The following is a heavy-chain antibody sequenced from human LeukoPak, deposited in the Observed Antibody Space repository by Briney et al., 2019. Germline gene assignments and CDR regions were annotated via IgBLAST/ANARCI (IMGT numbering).Heavy chain of an antibody. Sequence: ASVKVSCKASGYTFTSYDINWVRQATGQGLEWMGWMNPNSGNTGYAQKFQGRVTMTRNTSISTAYMELSSLRSEDTAVYYCARAGYSYGDHYYYYGMDVWGQGTTVTVSS. J-gene: IGHJ6*02. CDR2: MNPNSGNT. CDR1: GYTFTSYD. D-gene: IGHD5-18*01. V-gene: IGHV1-8*01. CDR3: ARAGYSYGDHYYYYGMDV.